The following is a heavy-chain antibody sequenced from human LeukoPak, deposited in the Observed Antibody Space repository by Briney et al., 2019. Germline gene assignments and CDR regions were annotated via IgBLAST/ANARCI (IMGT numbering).Heavy chain of an antibody. V-gene: IGHV4-34*01. CDR1: GGSFSDYY. D-gene: IGHD6-19*01. J-gene: IGHJ6*03. CDR3: ARGEGTLAGRRWPYSFYYYVDV. CDR2: INHGGTT. Sequence: SETLSLTCVVYGGSFSDYYWTLVRQPPGKGLEWIGEINHGGTTKYNPSLKSRVTISIHTSNNQFSLKLNSVTAADTAVYYCARGEGTLAGRRWPYSFYYYVDVWGKGTTVTVSS.